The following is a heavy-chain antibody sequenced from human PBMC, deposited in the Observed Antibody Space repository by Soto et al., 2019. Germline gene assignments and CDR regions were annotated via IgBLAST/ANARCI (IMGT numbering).Heavy chain of an antibody. CDR2: IWADGSGK. CDR1: GFTFTSYG. J-gene: IGHJ4*02. CDR3: ARDSCAGDCGGPEF. D-gene: IGHD2-21*02. Sequence: QVQLVESGGGVVQPGRSLRLSCSASGFTFTSYGMQWVGQAPGKGLEWVAVIWADGSGKYYADSVKGRFTLSRDNSKNTLVLQMNSLRSEDTAVYFCARDSCAGDCGGPEFWGQGTLVTVSS. V-gene: IGHV3-33*01.